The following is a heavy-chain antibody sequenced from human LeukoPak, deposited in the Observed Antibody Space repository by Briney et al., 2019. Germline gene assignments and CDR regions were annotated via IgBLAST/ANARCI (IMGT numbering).Heavy chain of an antibody. Sequence: PVRSLRLSCAASGFTFDDYAMHWVRHAPGKGLEWVSGISWNSGSIGYADSVKGRFTISRDNAKNSLYLQMNSLRAEDTALYYCAKDRRDSIDAFDIWGQGTMVTVSS. CDR2: ISWNSGSI. CDR1: GFTFDDYA. V-gene: IGHV3-9*01. J-gene: IGHJ3*02. CDR3: AKDRRDSIDAFDI. D-gene: IGHD2-15*01.